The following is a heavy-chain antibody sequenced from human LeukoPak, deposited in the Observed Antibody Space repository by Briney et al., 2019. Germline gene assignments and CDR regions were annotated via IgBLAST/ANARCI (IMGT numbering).Heavy chain of an antibody. CDR3: ARLSGGFDWRR. CDR1: GFPFSSHG. J-gene: IGHJ4*02. Sequence: GTLRLSCAGSGFPFSSHGMNWVRQAPGKGLEWVANTKQDGSEKYYVDSVKGRFTISRDNAKNSLYLQMNSLRAEDTAVYYCARLSGGFDWRRWGQGTLVTVSS. V-gene: IGHV3-7*01. D-gene: IGHD3-9*01. CDR2: TKQDGSEK.